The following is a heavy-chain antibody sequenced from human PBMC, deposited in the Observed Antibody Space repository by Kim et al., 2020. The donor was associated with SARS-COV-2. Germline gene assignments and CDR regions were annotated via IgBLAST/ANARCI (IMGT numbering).Heavy chain of an antibody. CDR1: RFIFSDHY. Sequence: GGSLRLSCAASRFIFSDHYMDWVRQAPGKGLEWVGRTRNKANSYAAEYAASVKGRFTISRDDSRNSLYLQMNSLKTEDTAVYYCAREIGGNYFDYWGQGTLVTVSS. CDR2: TRNKANSYAA. CDR3: AREIGGNYFDY. V-gene: IGHV3-72*01. J-gene: IGHJ4*02.